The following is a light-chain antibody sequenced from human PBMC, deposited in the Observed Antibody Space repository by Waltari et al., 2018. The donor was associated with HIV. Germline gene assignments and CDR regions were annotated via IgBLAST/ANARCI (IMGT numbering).Light chain of an antibody. CDR3: QVWDSSSDAYV. CDR2: YDS. CDR1: NVGSKS. J-gene: IGLJ1*01. Sequence: SYVLAQPPSVSVAPGKTARITCGGNNVGSKSVHWYQQKPGQAPVVGIYYDSGRPSGIPERFSGANSGNTATLAISRVEAGDEADHYCQVWDSSSDAYVFGTGTKVTVL. V-gene: IGLV3-21*04.